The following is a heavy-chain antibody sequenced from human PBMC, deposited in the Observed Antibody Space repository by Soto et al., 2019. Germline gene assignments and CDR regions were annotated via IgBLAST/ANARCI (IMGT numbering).Heavy chain of an antibody. D-gene: IGHD2-2*01. V-gene: IGHV1-3*01. CDR2: INAGNGNT. J-gene: IGHJ6*02. CDR3: ARDLADIVVVPAAWGGYGMDV. Sequence: ASVKVSCKASGYTFTSYAMHWVRQAPGQRLEWMGWINAGNGNTKYSQKFQGRVTITRDTSASTAYMELSSLRSEDTAVYYCARDLADIVVVPAAWGGYGMDVWGQGTTVTVSS. CDR1: GYTFTSYA.